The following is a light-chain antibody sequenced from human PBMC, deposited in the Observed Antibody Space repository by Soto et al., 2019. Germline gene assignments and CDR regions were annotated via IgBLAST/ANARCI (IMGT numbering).Light chain of an antibody. CDR2: QVS. CDR1: SSDIGGFYY. J-gene: IGLJ1*01. V-gene: IGLV2-14*01. Sequence: QSVLTQPASVSGSPGQSITISCTGTSSDIGGFYYVSWYQHHPGKDPKLMIYQVSNRPSGVSNRFSGSKSGNTASLTISGLQAEDEAAYFCSSYSSSSTFYVFGAGTKVTVL. CDR3: SSYSSSSTFYV.